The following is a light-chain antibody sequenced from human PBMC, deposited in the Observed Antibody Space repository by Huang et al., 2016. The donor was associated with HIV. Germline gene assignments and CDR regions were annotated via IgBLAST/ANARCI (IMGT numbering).Light chain of an antibody. CDR1: QSLSSY. J-gene: IGKJ1*01. CDR3: QQRSNWPPWT. Sequence: DIVLTQSPATLSFSPGERATLSCRASQSLSSYLAWYQQKPGQAPRLLIYDASNRATCIPARFSGSGTGTDFTLTISSLEPEDFAVYYCQQRSNWPPWTFGQGTKVEIK. CDR2: DAS. V-gene: IGKV3-11*01.